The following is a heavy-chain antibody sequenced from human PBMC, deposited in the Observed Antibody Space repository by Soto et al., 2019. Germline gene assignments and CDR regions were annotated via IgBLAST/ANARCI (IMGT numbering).Heavy chain of an antibody. J-gene: IGHJ6*02. CDR3: ATSGQLVLYYYYYGMDV. Sequence: GGSLRVSCAASGFTVSSNYMSWVRQAPGKGLEWVSVIYSGGSTYYADSVKGRFTISRDNSKNTLYLQMNSLRAEDTAVYYCATSGQLVLYYYYYGMDVWGQGTTVTVSS. V-gene: IGHV3-66*01. CDR1: GFTVSSNY. D-gene: IGHD6-13*01. CDR2: IYSGGST.